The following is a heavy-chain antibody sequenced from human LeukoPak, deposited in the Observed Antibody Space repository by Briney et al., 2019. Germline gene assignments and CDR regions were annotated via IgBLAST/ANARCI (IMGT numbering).Heavy chain of an antibody. CDR1: GGSISSYY. CDR3: ARLKAVTVTQNWFDP. CDR2: IYYSGST. Sequence: SETLSLTCTVSGGSISSYYWSWIRQPPGKGLEWIGYIYYSGSTNYNPSPKSRVTISVDTSKNQFSLKLSSVTAADTAVYYCARLKAVTVTQNWFDPWGQGTLVTVSS. J-gene: IGHJ5*02. V-gene: IGHV4-59*01. D-gene: IGHD4-17*01.